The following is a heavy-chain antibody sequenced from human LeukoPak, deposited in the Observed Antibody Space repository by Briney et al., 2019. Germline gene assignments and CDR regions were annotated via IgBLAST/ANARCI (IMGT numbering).Heavy chain of an antibody. J-gene: IGHJ6*03. CDR2: INPSGGST. CDR3: ARAALDYDFWSGYLVGGYYYMDV. V-gene: IGHV1-46*01. D-gene: IGHD3-3*01. CDR1: GYTFTSYY. Sequence: ASVKVSCKASGYTFTSYYMHWARQAPGQGLEWMGIINPSGGSTSYAQKFQGRVTMTRDMSTSTVYMELSSLRSEDTAVYYCARAALDYDFWSGYLVGGYYYMDVWGKGTTVTVSS.